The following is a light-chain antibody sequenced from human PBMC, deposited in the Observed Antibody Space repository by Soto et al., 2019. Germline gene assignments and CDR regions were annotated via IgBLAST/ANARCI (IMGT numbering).Light chain of an antibody. CDR1: QSISIW. J-gene: IGKJ1*01. CDR3: QQYNSYWT. V-gene: IGKV1-5*03. CDR2: KAS. Sequence: DIQMTQSPSTLSASVGDRVTITCRASQSISIWLAWYQQKPGKAPKLLIYKASSLESGVPSRFSGSGSGTEFTLTISSLQPDEFATYYCQQYNSYWTFGQGTKVEIK.